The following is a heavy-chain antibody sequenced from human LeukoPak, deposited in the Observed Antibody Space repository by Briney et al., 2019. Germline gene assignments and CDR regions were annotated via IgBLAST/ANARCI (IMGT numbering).Heavy chain of an antibody. Sequence: GGSLRLSCAASGFTFSSYSMNWVRQAPGKGLEWVSSISSSSSYIYYADSVKGRFTISRDNAKNSLYLQMNSLGAEDTAVYYCARVQWERRNDYWGQGTLVTVSS. CDR3: ARVQWERRNDY. CDR1: GFTFSSYS. D-gene: IGHD1-26*01. CDR2: ISSSSSYI. J-gene: IGHJ4*02. V-gene: IGHV3-21*01.